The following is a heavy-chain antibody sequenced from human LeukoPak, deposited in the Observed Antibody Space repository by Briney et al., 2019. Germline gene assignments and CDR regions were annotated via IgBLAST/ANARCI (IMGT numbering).Heavy chain of an antibody. CDR3: ARDGEGYYGSGSYYLRSYYYMDV. J-gene: IGHJ6*03. D-gene: IGHD3-10*01. V-gene: IGHV1-8*01. CDR1: GYTFTSYD. CDR2: MNPNSGNT. Sequence: ASVKVSCKASGYTFTSYDINWVRQATGQGLEWMGWMNPNSGNTGYAQKFQGRVTMTRNTSISTAYMELSSLRSEDTAVYYCARDGEGYYGSGSYYLRSYYYMDVWGKGTTVTISS.